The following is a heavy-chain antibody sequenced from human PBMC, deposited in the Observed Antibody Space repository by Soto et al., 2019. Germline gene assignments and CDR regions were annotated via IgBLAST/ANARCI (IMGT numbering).Heavy chain of an antibody. J-gene: IGHJ5*02. CDR1: GYTFTSYA. Sequence: VASVKVSCKASGYTFTSYAMHWVRQAPGQRLESMGWINAGNGNTKYSQKFQGRVTITRDTSASTAYMELSSLRSEDTAVYYCAREYCSSTSCYENWFDPWGQGTLVTVSS. CDR2: INAGNGNT. CDR3: AREYCSSTSCYENWFDP. D-gene: IGHD2-2*01. V-gene: IGHV1-3*01.